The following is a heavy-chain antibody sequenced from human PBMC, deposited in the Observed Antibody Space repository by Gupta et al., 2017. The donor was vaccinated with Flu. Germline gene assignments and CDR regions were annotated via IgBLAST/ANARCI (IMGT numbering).Heavy chain of an antibody. Sequence: QVQLQESGPGLVKPSQTLSLTCTVSGASIRSGSYYWSWLRQPAGKGLEWIGRTYTSGSTNYNPSLKSRVTISVDTSKNQFSLKLSSVTAADTAVYYCARFPDCGGDCHGTYYYYGMDGWGQGTTVTVSS. CDR3: ARFPDCGGDCHGTYYYYGMDG. D-gene: IGHD2-21*02. CDR2: TYTSGST. CDR1: GASIRSGSYY. V-gene: IGHV4-61*02. J-gene: IGHJ6*02.